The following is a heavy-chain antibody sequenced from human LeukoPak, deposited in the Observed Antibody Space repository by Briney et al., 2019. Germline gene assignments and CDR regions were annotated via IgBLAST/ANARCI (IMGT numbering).Heavy chain of an antibody. J-gene: IGHJ3*02. CDR3: ARVSDIVVVPAAINAFDI. CDR2: IIPTFGTA. Sequence: ASVKVSCKASGGTFSSYAISWVRQAPGQGLEWMGGIIPTFGTANYAQKFQGRVTITADESTSTAYMELSSLRSEDTAVYYCARVSDIVVVPAAINAFDIWGQGTMVTVSS. CDR1: GGTFSSYA. D-gene: IGHD2-2*02. V-gene: IGHV1-69*01.